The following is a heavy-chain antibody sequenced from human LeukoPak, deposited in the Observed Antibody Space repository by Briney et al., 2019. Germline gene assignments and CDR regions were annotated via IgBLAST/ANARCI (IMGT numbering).Heavy chain of an antibody. Sequence: RPSETLSLTCTVSGGSISSYFWSWIRQTPGKGLEWIGYIYYSGSTNYNPSLKSRVTISVDTSKNQFSLKLTSVTAADTAVYYCATERPSVRGVIHDAFDIWGQGTMVIVSS. V-gene: IGHV4-59*01. CDR3: ATERPSVRGVIHDAFDI. CDR2: IYYSGST. J-gene: IGHJ3*02. D-gene: IGHD3-10*01. CDR1: GGSISSYF.